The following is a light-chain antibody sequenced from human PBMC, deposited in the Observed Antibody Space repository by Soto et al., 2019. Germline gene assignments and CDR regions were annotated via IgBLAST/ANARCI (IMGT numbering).Light chain of an antibody. J-gene: IGLJ2*01. CDR2: GNS. Sequence: QSVLTQPPSVSGAPGQRVTISCTGSSSNIGAGYDVHWYQQLPGTAPKLLIYGNSNRPSGVPDRFSGSKSGTSASLAITGLQDEDDADDYCQSYDSSLSAYVVFGGGTKVTVL. V-gene: IGLV1-40*01. CDR1: SSNIGAGYD. CDR3: QSYDSSLSAYVV.